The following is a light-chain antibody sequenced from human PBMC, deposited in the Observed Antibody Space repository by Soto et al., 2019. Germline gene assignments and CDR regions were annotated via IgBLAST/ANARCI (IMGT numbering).Light chain of an antibody. Sequence: DIVMTQSPATLSVSPGERATLSCRASQSVSSNLAWYQQKPGQAPRLLIYDASTRATGIPARFRGSGSGTDFTLTISSLESEDFAVYYCQQRDIWPWTFGQGTKVDIK. CDR1: QSVSSN. CDR3: QQRDIWPWT. CDR2: DAS. J-gene: IGKJ1*01. V-gene: IGKV3-15*01.